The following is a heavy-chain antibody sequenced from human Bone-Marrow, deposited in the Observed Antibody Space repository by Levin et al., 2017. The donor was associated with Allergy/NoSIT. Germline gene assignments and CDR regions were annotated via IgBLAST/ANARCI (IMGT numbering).Heavy chain of an antibody. D-gene: IGHD3-10*01. CDR3: ARADGYYGSMTTFDP. CDR1: GGSISNYY. CDR2: VYDSGIT. J-gene: IGHJ5*02. V-gene: IGHV4-59*01. Sequence: ASETLSLTCTVSGGSISNYYWTWIRQPPGKGLEWLGYVYDSGITNYNPSLKSRVTMSVDTSKNQFSLKLGSVTAADTAVYYCARADGYYGSMTTFDPWGQGALVTVSS.